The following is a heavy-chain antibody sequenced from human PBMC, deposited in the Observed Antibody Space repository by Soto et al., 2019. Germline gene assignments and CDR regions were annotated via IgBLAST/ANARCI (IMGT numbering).Heavy chain of an antibody. V-gene: IGHV1-24*01. Sequence: ASVKVSCKVSGYTLTELSMHWVRQAPGKGLEWMGGFDPEDAEIIYAQKFQGRVTVTEDTSTDTAYMELSSLRSEDTAVYYCAGPNMPVAGAYGMDVWGQGTTVTVSS. CDR2: FDPEDAEI. CDR1: GYTLTELS. J-gene: IGHJ6*02. CDR3: AGPNMPVAGAYGMDV. D-gene: IGHD2-2*01.